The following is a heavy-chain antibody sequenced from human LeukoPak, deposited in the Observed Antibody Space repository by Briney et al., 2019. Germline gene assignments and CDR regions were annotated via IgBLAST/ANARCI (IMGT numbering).Heavy chain of an antibody. V-gene: IGHV3-23*01. Sequence: GGSLRLSCAASGFTFSIYAMSWVRQAPGKGLEWVSGIGGSGGTTYYADSVKGRFTISRDNSKNTLYLQMNSLRAEDTALYFCANEVRPNDYWGRGTLVTVSS. D-gene: IGHD4/OR15-4a*01. CDR3: ANEVRPNDY. CDR2: IGGSGGTT. CDR1: GFTFSIYA. J-gene: IGHJ4*02.